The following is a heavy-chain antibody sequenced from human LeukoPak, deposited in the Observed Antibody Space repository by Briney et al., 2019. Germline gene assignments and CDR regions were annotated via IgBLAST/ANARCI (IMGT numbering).Heavy chain of an antibody. D-gene: IGHD6-13*01. J-gene: IGHJ4*02. CDR2: IYPADSDT. V-gene: IGHV5-51*01. CDR1: GYSFSNYW. CDR3: ARSYSGFNY. Sequence: PGASLQISCKGSGYSFSNYWIGWVRQLPGKGLEWMGIIYPADSDTRYSPSFQGQVTISADKSISTAYLQWSSLKASDTAMYYCARSYSGFNYWGQGTLVTVSS.